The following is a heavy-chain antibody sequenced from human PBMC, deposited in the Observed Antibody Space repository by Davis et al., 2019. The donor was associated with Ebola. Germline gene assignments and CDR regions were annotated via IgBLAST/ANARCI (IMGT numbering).Heavy chain of an antibody. V-gene: IGHV3-7*03. D-gene: IGHD4-11*01. Sequence: GSLKISCAASGFIFSNFAMSWVRQAPGRGLEWLTNIRQDGSAKSYVDSVRGRFAISRDNAKNSLYLQMDSLRAEDTAIYYCARDVAYSNYDWGQGTLVTVSS. CDR3: ARDVAYSNYD. J-gene: IGHJ4*02. CDR1: GFIFSNFA. CDR2: IRQDGSAK.